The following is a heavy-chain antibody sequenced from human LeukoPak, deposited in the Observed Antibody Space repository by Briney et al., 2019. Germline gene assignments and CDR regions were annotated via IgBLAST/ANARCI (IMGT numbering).Heavy chain of an antibody. D-gene: IGHD2-2*01. V-gene: IGHV1-8*03. J-gene: IGHJ5*02. CDR3: ARKGSSTSQFILPRSPWFDP. CDR2: MNPNSGNT. CDR1: GYTFTSYD. Sequence: ASVKVSCKASGYTFTSYDINWVRQATGQGLEWMGWMNPNSGNTGYAQKFQGRVTITRNTSISTAYIELSSLRSEDTAVYYCARKGSSTSQFILPRSPWFDPWGQGTLVTVSS.